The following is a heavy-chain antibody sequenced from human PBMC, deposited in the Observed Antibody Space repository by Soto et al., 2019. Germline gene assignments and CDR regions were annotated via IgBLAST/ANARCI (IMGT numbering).Heavy chain of an antibody. Sequence: SETLSLTCVVSGGSFSTYHYNWIRQSPGKGLEWIGEINHSGNNNYSPSLKSRVTMSLDTSKNQFSLKLSSVTAADTAVYYCARGTVVIVYYYGMDVWGQGTTVTVSS. J-gene: IGHJ6*02. CDR1: GGSFSTYH. CDR2: INHSGNN. D-gene: IGHD3-22*01. CDR3: ARGTVVIVYYYGMDV. V-gene: IGHV4-34*01.